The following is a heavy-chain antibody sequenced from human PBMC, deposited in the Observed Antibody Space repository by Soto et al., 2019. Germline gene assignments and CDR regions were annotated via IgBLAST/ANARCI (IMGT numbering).Heavy chain of an antibody. CDR2: IYTSGST. D-gene: IGHD1-1*01. CDR3: ARDLVNWNDDVFDY. J-gene: IGHJ4*02. V-gene: IGHV4-4*07. CDR1: GGSISSYY. Sequence: QVQLQESGPGLVKPSETLSLTCTVSGGSISSYYWSWIRQPAGKGLEWIGRIYTSGSTNYNPSPKSRVTMSGDTSKNQFSLKLSSVTAADPAVYYCARDLVNWNDDVFDYWGQGTLVTVSS.